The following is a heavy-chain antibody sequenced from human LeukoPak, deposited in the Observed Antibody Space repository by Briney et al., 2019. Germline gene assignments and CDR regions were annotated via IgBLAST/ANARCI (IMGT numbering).Heavy chain of an antibody. CDR2: ISSSRSTI. D-gene: IGHD6-6*01. J-gene: IGHJ4*02. Sequence: PGGSLRLSCAASGFTFSSYNMNWGRQAPGKGLEWVSYISSSRSTIYYADSVKGRFTISRDNAKNSLYLQMNSLRDEDTAVYYCAREYSSSSGSVSDYWGQGTLVTVSS. V-gene: IGHV3-48*02. CDR3: AREYSSSSGSVSDY. CDR1: GFTFSSYN.